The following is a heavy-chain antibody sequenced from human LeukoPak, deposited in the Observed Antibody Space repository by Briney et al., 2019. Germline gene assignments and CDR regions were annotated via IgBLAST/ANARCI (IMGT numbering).Heavy chain of an antibody. D-gene: IGHD3-10*01. V-gene: IGHV1-8*01. CDR2: MNPSSGNT. CDR3: ARSRGRLGWFDP. CDR1: GYTFTSYD. J-gene: IGHJ5*02. Sequence: ASVKVSCKASGYTFTSYDINWVRQATGQGLEWMGWMNPSSGNTGFVQKFQGRVTMTRDTSISTAYMELSSLRSEDTAVYYCARSRGRLGWFDPWGQGTLVTVSS.